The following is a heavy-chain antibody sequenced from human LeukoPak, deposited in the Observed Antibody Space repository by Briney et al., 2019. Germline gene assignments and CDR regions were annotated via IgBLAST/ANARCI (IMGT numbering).Heavy chain of an antibody. D-gene: IGHD3-3*01. Sequence: EGSLRLSCAASGFTFSSYGMHWVRQVPGKGLEWVAFIRYDGSNKYYADSVKGRFTMSRDNSRNTLNLQMNSLRAEDTAVYYCAKDKNYDFWSGYRNVPDYWGQGTLVTVSS. CDR3: AKDKNYDFWSGYRNVPDY. CDR1: GFTFSSYG. CDR2: IRYDGSNK. V-gene: IGHV3-30*02. J-gene: IGHJ4*02.